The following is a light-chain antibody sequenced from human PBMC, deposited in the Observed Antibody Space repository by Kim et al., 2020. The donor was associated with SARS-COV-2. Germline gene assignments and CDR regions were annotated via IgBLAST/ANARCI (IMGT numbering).Light chain of an antibody. CDR2: DND. J-gene: IGLJ2*01. CDR3: GTWDKSLSAGV. V-gene: IGLV1-51*01. Sequence: GQQVTFSCSGSSSNIGDNYVSWYQHLPGTAPQLLIYDNDRRPSGIPDRFSGSKSGTTATLGITGLQTGDEADYYCGTWDKSLSAGVFGGGTKLTVL. CDR1: SSNIGDNY.